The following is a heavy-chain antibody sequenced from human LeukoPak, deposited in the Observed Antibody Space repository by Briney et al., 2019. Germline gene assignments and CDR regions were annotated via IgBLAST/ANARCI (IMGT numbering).Heavy chain of an antibody. CDR3: ARASWISPADAVC. J-gene: IGHJ4*02. CDR2: MKGGGET. CDR1: GSSFTNYA. Sequence: GGSLRLSCVASGSSFTNYAMSGVRQAPARGPEWLSCMKGGGETFYADSVKGRFTLSRDISRNTVYLQLNNLRVEDTATYYCARASWISPADAVCWGEGTQVTVFS. D-gene: IGHD2-2*03. V-gene: IGHV3-23*01.